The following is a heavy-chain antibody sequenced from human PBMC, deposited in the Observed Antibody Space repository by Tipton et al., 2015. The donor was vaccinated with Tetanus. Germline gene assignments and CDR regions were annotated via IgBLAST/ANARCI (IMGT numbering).Heavy chain of an antibody. J-gene: IGHJ4*02. D-gene: IGHD1-26*01. V-gene: IGHV3-23*01. Sequence: SLRLSCAASGFTFSIYGMSWARQAPGKGLEWVARIISSGGTTNYADSVKGRFTISRDNSKNTLYLQMNSLRAEDTAIYYCAKDYIMGATKGPYYFDSWGQGAPVTVSS. CDR2: IISSGGTT. CDR3: AKDYIMGATKGPYYFDS. CDR1: GFTFSIYG.